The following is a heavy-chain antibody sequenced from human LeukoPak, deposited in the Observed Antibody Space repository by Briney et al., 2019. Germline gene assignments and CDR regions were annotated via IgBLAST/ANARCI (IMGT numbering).Heavy chain of an antibody. V-gene: IGHV4-59*08. CDR3: ASGGLYPYFDY. CDR2: IYYSGST. J-gene: IGHJ4*02. Sequence: SETLSLTCTVSGGSISSYYWSWIRQPPGKGLEWIGCIYYSGSTNYNPSLKSRVTISVDTSKNQFSLKLSSVTAADTAVYYCASGGLYPYFDYWGQGTLVTVSS. D-gene: IGHD2-2*02. CDR1: GGSISSYY.